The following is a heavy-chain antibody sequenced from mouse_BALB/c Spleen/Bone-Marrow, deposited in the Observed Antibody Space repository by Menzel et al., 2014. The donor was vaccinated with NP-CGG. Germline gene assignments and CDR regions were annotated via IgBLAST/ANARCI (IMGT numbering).Heavy chain of an antibody. V-gene: IGHV5-6*01. D-gene: IGHD2-10*02. Sequence: EVKLVESGGDLVKPGGSLKLSCAASGFTFSSYGMSWVRQTPDKRLEWVATISSGGSYTYYPDSVKGRITISRDNAKNTLYLQESNLKSEDTAMYYCAKQGPYGNYGGFAYWGQGTLGTVSA. CDR1: GFTFSSYG. J-gene: IGHJ3*01. CDR3: AKQGPYGNYGGFAY. CDR2: ISSGGSYT.